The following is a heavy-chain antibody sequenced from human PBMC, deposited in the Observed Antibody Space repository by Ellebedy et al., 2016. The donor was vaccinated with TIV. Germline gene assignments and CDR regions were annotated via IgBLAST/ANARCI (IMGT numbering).Heavy chain of an antibody. CDR3: ARSLFGQDEFDP. CDR2: IFYSGST. Sequence: MPSETLSLTCTVPGGSISTYYLSWIRQPPGKGLEWIGYIFYSGSTKYNPSFKSRVTISVDTSKNHFSLKVTSVTAADTAVYYCARSLFGQDEFDPWGQGTLVIVSA. D-gene: IGHD3-3*01. J-gene: IGHJ5*02. CDR1: GGSISTYY. V-gene: IGHV4-59*01.